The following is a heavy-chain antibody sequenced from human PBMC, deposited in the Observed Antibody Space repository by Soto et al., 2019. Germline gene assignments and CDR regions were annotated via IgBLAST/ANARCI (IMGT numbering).Heavy chain of an antibody. D-gene: IGHD3-10*01. Sequence: PSETLSLTSTVSGFTFSSYAMHWVRQAPGKGLEWVAVISYDGSNKYYADSVKGRFTTSRDNSKNTLYLQMNSLRAEDTAVYYCARGGPGSGSYYTFDYWGQGTLVTVSS. J-gene: IGHJ4*02. CDR1: GFTFSSYA. V-gene: IGHV3-30-3*01. CDR2: ISYDGSNK. CDR3: ARGGPGSGSYYTFDY.